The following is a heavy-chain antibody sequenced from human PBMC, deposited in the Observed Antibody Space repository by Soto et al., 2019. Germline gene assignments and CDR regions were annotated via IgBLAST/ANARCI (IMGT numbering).Heavy chain of an antibody. Sequence: HGESLKISCKASGYNFATYWIGWVRQMPGKGLEWMGLIFPADSDTRYSPSFQGQVTISADKSINTAYLQWSSLKASDTAIYYCAKKGSDVFEIWGQGTMVTVSS. V-gene: IGHV5-51*01. CDR3: AKKGSDVFEI. CDR2: IFPADSDT. CDR1: GYNFATYW. J-gene: IGHJ3*02.